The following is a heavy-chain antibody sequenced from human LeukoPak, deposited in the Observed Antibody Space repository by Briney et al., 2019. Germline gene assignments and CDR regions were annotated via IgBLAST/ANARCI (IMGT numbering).Heavy chain of an antibody. CDR1: GFTVSSNY. Sequence: GGSPRLSCAASGFTVSSNYMSWVRQAPGKGLEWVSVIYSGGSTYYADSVKGRFTISRDNSKNTLYLQMNSLRAEDTAVYYCARDPGSNAFDIWGQGTMVTVSS. D-gene: IGHD3-10*01. V-gene: IGHV3-53*01. J-gene: IGHJ3*02. CDR2: IYSGGST. CDR3: ARDPGSNAFDI.